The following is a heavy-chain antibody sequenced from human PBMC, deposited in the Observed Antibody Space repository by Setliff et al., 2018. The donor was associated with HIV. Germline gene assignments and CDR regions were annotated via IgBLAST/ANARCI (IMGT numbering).Heavy chain of an antibody. Sequence: ASVKVSCKASGYTFTSYGISWVRQAPGQGLEWMGVINPSGVSADYAQRLQDRITMTSDTSTSTVFLDLSSLTSDDTAVYFCARVYCSIASCDNEYYFDYWGQGTLVTVSS. CDR1: GYTFTSYG. V-gene: IGHV1-46*01. D-gene: IGHD2-2*01. J-gene: IGHJ4*02. CDR2: INPSGVSA. CDR3: ARVYCSIASCDNEYYFDY.